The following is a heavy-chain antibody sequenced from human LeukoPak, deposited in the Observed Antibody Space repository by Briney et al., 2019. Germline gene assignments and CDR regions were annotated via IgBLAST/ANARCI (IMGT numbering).Heavy chain of an antibody. D-gene: IGHD3-10*01. CDR1: GITFRNYA. Sequence: PGGSLRLSCAALGITFRNYAISWVRQAPGKGLEWVSAISGSGGSTYYIDSVKGRFTISRDNSKNTLFLQMNSLGAEDTAVYYCAKDRSSSGSYFDYWGQGTLVTVSS. CDR3: AKDRSSSGSYFDY. J-gene: IGHJ4*02. CDR2: ISGSGGST. V-gene: IGHV3-23*01.